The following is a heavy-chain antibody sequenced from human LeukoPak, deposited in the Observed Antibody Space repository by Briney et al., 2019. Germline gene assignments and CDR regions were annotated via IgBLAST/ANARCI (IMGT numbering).Heavy chain of an antibody. J-gene: IGHJ5*01. CDR2: ISGSGHDI. CDR1: GFTLSDSY. D-gene: IGHD6-6*01. CDR3: TRDPRHFDS. V-gene: IGHV3-11*04. Sequence: GGSLRLSCAASGFTLSDSYMTWVRQAPGKGVEWVAYISGSGHDINYSDSVKGRFTISRDNAKNSLYLQMSSLRVEDTAVYYCTRDPRHFDSCGQGTLVTVSS.